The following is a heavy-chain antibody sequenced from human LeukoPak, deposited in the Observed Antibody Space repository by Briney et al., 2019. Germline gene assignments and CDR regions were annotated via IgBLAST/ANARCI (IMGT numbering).Heavy chain of an antibody. Sequence: GGTLRLSCAASGFTFSNYGMSWVRQSPGKGLEWVSRVSGSGDYTNYADSVKGRFTISRDNSKNTLYLQMNSLRAEDTAIYYCVKRSGYNYGYFDSWGQGTLVTVSS. V-gene: IGHV3-23*01. J-gene: IGHJ4*02. CDR3: VKRSGYNYGYFDS. D-gene: IGHD5-18*01. CDR2: VSGSGDYT. CDR1: GFTFSNYG.